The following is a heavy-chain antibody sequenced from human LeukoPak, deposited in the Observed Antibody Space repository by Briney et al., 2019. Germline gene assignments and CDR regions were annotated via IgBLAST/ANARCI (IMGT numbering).Heavy chain of an antibody. CDR2: IKEDGSEK. Sequence: PGGSLRLSCAAPGFTFSRYWMSWVRQAPGKGLEWVANIKEDGSEKYYVDSVKGRLTISRDNAKNSLSLQIKSLRAEDTAVYYCARQKAVVVVAATPDEDYGDYVDYYYYMDVWGKGTTVTVSS. D-gene: IGHD2-15*01. CDR1: GFTFSRYW. CDR3: ARQKAVVVVAATPDEDYGDYVDYYYYMDV. J-gene: IGHJ6*03. V-gene: IGHV3-7*01.